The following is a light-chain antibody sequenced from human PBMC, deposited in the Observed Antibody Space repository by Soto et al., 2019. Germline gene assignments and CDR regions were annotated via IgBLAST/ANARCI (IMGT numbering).Light chain of an antibody. Sequence: DIQMTQSPSTLSASVGDRVTITCRASQSIGSWLAWHQQEPGKAPKLLIYKASSLESGVPSRFSGSGSGTEFTLSISSLQPDASATYYCQQYDSYPRTVGGGTKVDSK. V-gene: IGKV1-5*03. CDR2: KAS. CDR1: QSIGSW. CDR3: QQYDSYPRT. J-gene: IGKJ4*01.